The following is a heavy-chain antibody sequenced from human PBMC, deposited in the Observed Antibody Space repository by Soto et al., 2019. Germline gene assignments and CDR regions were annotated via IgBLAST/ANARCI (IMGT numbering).Heavy chain of an antibody. Sequence: SETLSLTCTVSGGSISSGGYYWSWIRQHPGKGLEWIGCIYYSGSTYYNPSLKSRVTISVDTSKNQFSLKLSSVTAADTAVYYCARAWGDILRYFDWFPRYYYYYGMDVWGQGTTVTVSS. V-gene: IGHV4-31*03. CDR2: IYYSGST. D-gene: IGHD3-9*01. CDR1: GGSISSGGYY. CDR3: ARAWGDILRYFDWFPRYYYYYGMDV. J-gene: IGHJ6*02.